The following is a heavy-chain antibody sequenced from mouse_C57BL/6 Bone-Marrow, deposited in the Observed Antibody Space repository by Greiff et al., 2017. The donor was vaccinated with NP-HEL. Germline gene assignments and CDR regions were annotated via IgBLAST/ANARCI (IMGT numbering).Heavy chain of an antibody. CDR2: IRNKANGYTT. J-gene: IGHJ2*01. CDR1: GFTFTDYY. Sequence: EVQGVESGGGLVQPGGSLSLSCAASGFTFTDYYMSWVRQPPGKALEWLGFIRNKANGYTTEYSASVKGRFTISRDNSQSILYLQMNALRAEDSATYYCARSGYGYDVHHRFDYWGQGTTLTVSS. D-gene: IGHD2-2*01. CDR3: ARSGYGYDVHHRFDY. V-gene: IGHV7-3*01.